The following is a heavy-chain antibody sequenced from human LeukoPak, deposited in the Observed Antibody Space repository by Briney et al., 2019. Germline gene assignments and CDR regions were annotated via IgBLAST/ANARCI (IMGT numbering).Heavy chain of an antibody. Sequence: GASVKVSCKASGYTFTSYAMHWVRQAPGQRLEWMGWINAGNGNTKYSQKFQGRVTITRDTSASTAYMELSSLRSEDTAVYYCARHLGAAMVSPLGHWGQGTLVTVSS. CDR2: INAGNGNT. CDR1: GYTFTSYA. V-gene: IGHV1-3*01. D-gene: IGHD5-18*01. CDR3: ARHLGAAMVSPLGH. J-gene: IGHJ4*02.